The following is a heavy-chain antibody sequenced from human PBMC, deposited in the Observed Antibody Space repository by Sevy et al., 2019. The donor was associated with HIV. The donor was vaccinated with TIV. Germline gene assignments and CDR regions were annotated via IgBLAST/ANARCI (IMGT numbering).Heavy chain of an antibody. D-gene: IGHD2-15*01. J-gene: IGHJ5*02. CDR2: INPNSVGT. CDR1: GYTFTGYY. Sequence: ASVKVSCKASGYTFTGYYMHWVRQAPGKGLEWMGRINPNSVGTNYAKKFQGRVTMTRDTSISTAYMELSRLRSDDTAVYYCAREFWAPGYCSGGSCLGWFDPWGQGTLVTVSS. V-gene: IGHV1-2*06. CDR3: AREFWAPGYCSGGSCLGWFDP.